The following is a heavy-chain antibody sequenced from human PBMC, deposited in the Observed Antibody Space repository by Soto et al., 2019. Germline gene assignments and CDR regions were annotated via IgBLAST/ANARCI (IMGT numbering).Heavy chain of an antibody. J-gene: IGHJ4*02. D-gene: IGHD5-12*01. CDR1: GFTFSSYG. CDR3: ARTPRWLQFSYFDY. Sequence: QVQLVESGGGVVQPGRSLRLSCAASGFTFSSYGMHWVRQAPGKGLEWVAVISYDGSNKYYADSVKGRFTISRDNSKNTLYLQMNSRRAEDTAVYYCARTPRWLQFSYFDYWGQGTLVTVSS. CDR2: ISYDGSNK. V-gene: IGHV3-30*03.